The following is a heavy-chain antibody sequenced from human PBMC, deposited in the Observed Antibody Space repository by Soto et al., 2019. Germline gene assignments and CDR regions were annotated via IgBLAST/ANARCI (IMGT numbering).Heavy chain of an antibody. V-gene: IGHV3-30*18. CDR1: GFDFSSYA. CDR2: ISYDGNYI. D-gene: IGHD3-16*01. CDR3: AKGILSAAIGPYAMDV. J-gene: IGHJ6*02. Sequence: PGGSLRLSCEASGFDFSSYAMHWVRQAPGKGLEWVGVISYDGNYIYYADSVKGRFTISRDKSKNTLYQEVNGLRPEDWAEYYCAKGILSAAIGPYAMDVWGQGRTLTVSS.